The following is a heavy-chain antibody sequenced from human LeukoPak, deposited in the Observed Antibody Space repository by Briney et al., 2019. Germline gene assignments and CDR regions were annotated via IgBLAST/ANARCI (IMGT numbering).Heavy chain of an antibody. D-gene: IGHD2-2*01. CDR1: GGTFSSYA. V-gene: IGHV1-69*01. Sequence: ASVKVSCKASGGTFSSYAISWVRQAPGQGLEWMGGIIPIFGTANYAQKFQGRVTITADESTSTAYMELSSLRSEDTALYYCARERSQENRPYCSSTSCPHWFDPWGQGTLVTVSS. CDR3: ARERSQENRPYCSSTSCPHWFDP. J-gene: IGHJ5*02. CDR2: IIPIFGTA.